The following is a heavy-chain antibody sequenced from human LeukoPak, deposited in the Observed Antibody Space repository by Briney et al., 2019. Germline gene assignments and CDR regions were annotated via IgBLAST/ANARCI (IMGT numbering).Heavy chain of an antibody. V-gene: IGHV3-30*04. CDR2: ISYDGSNK. Sequence: GGSLRLSCAASGFTFSSYATRWVRQAPGKGLEWVAVISYDGSNKYYADSVKGRFTISRDNSKNTLYLQMNSLRAEDTAVYYCARGNSGWFDDDHNWFDPWGQGTLVTVSS. CDR3: ARGNSGWFDDDHNWFDP. D-gene: IGHD6-19*01. CDR1: GFTFSSYA. J-gene: IGHJ5*02.